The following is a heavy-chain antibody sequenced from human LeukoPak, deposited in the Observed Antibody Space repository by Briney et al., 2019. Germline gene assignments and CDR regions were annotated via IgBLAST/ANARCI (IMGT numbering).Heavy chain of an antibody. CDR3: ARDQGVAGLNRFDY. D-gene: IGHD6-19*01. J-gene: IGHJ4*02. V-gene: IGHV3-20*04. CDR2: INWNGGST. CDR1: GFTFSSYS. Sequence: PGGSLRLSCAASGFTFSSYSMNWVRQAPGKGLEWVSGINWNGGSTGYADSVKGRFTISRDNAKNSLYLQMNSLRAEDTALYYCARDQGVAGLNRFDYWGQGTLVTVSS.